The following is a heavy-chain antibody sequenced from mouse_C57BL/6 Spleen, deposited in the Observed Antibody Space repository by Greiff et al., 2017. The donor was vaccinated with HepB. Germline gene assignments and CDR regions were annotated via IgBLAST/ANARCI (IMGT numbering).Heavy chain of an antibody. Sequence: QVQLKQPGAELVKPGASVKLSCKASGYTFTSYWMQWVKQRPGQGLEWIGEIDPSDSYTNYNQKFKGKATLTVDTSSSTAYMQLSSLTSEDSAVYYCARGYYGSSFFAYWGQGTLVTVSA. J-gene: IGHJ3*01. CDR2: IDPSDSYT. V-gene: IGHV1-50*01. CDR3: ARGYYGSSFFAY. CDR1: GYTFTSYW. D-gene: IGHD1-1*01.